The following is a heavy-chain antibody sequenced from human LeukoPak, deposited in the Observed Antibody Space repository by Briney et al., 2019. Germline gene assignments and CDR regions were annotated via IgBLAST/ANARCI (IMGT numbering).Heavy chain of an antibody. CDR1: GFTFSSYG. CDR2: IWYDGSNK. Sequence: PGGSLRLSCAASGFTFSSYGMHWVRQAPGKGLEWVAFIWYDGSNKYYADSVKGRFTISRDNSKNTLYLQMNSLRAEDTAVYYCARGPYGGNSEPLDYWGQGTLVTVSS. J-gene: IGHJ4*02. V-gene: IGHV3-33*01. CDR3: ARGPYGGNSEPLDY. D-gene: IGHD4-23*01.